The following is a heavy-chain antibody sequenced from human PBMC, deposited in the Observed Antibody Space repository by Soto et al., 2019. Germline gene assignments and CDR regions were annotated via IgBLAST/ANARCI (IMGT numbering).Heavy chain of an antibody. Sequence: ASVKVSCKASGGTFSSYAISWVRQAPGQGLEWMGGIIPIFGTANYAQKFQGRVTITADESTSTAYMELSSLRSEDTAVYYCARSGAMIVVVIDNYYYYGMDVWGQGTTVTVSS. D-gene: IGHD3-22*01. J-gene: IGHJ6*02. CDR3: ARSGAMIVVVIDNYYYYGMDV. CDR2: IIPIFGTA. CDR1: GGTFSSYA. V-gene: IGHV1-69*13.